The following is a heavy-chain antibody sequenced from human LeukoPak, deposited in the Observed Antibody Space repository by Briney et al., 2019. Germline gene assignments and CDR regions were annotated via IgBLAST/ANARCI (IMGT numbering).Heavy chain of an antibody. CDR3: ARRSGYSYGHYFDY. J-gene: IGHJ4*02. D-gene: IGHD5-18*01. V-gene: IGHV4-59*04. Sequence: SETLSLTCTVSGGSISSYYWSWIRQPPGKGLEWMGYIYYSGSTYYNPSLKSRVTISVDTSKNQFSLKLSSVTAADTAVYYCARRSGYSYGHYFDYWGQGTLVTVSS. CDR2: IYYSGST. CDR1: GGSISSYY.